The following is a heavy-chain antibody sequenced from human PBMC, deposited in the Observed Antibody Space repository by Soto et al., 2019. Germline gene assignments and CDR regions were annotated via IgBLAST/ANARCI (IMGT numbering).Heavy chain of an antibody. CDR1: GFTFGNYW. J-gene: IGHJ4*02. D-gene: IGHD5-12*01. V-gene: IGHV3-7*03. Sequence: EVQLVESGGGLVQPGGSLRLSCGASGFTFGNYWMHWVRQVPGKGLEWVANIKQDGSEKYYVDSVKGRFTISRDNAKNSLYLQMNSLRAEDTAVYYCARDGYNWWVYWGQGTLVTVSS. CDR2: IKQDGSEK. CDR3: ARDGYNWWVY.